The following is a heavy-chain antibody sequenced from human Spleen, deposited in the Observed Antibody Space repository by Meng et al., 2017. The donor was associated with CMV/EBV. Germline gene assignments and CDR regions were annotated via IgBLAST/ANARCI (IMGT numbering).Heavy chain of an antibody. CDR1: GFSFSTYT. V-gene: IGHV3-21*04. CDR3: ARDYDSSGYYSLYYYYYGMDV. J-gene: IGHJ6*02. D-gene: IGHD3-22*01. CDR2: ISSSRSYI. Sequence: GGSLRLSCAPSGFSFSTYTLHWVRQAPGKGLEWVASISSSRSYINYADSVKGRFTISRDNSKNTLYLQMNSLRAEDTAVYYCARDYDSSGYYSLYYYYYGMDVWGQGTTVTVSS.